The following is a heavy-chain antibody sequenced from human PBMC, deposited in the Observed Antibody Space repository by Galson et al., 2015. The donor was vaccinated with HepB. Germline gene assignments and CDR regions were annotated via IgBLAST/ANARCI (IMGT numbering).Heavy chain of an antibody. CDR2: IFYSGST. D-gene: IGHD5-12*01. Sequence: SETLSLTCTVSGDSISDASKYWGWIRQSPGKGLEWIGSIFYSGSTYYNPSLKSRVTISVDLSNNQLSLNLGPVTAADTAVYYCVKEMWLRLPDHWGQGTLVTVSS. J-gene: IGHJ4*02. CDR1: GDSISDASKY. CDR3: VKEMWLRLPDH. V-gene: IGHV4-39*07.